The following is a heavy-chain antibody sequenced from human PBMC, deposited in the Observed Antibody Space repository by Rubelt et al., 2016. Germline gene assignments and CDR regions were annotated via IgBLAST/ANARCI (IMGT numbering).Heavy chain of an antibody. J-gene: IGHJ4*02. CDR2: ISAYNGNT. D-gene: IGHD4-11*01. V-gene: IGHV1-18*01. CDR1: GYTFTSYG. Sequence: QVQLVQSGAEVKKPGASVKVSCKASGYTFTSYGISWVRQAPGQGLEWMGWISAYNGNTNYAQKFQGRVTMTTDTSTTTGYMELRNLTSDDTAMYYCARFYSNFGDYWGQGALVTVSS. CDR3: ARFYSNFGDY.